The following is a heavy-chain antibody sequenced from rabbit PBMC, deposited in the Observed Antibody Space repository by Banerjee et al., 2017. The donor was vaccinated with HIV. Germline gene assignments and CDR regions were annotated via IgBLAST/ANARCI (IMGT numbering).Heavy chain of an antibody. D-gene: IGHD4-2*01. CDR1: GFSFSNKAV. CDR3: ARDAAGREDFNL. V-gene: IGHV1S45*01. CDR2: INAVTGKA. J-gene: IGHJ4*01. Sequence: EQLVESGGGLVKPEGSLKLSCTASGFSFSNKAVMCWVRQAPGKGLEWIACINAVTGKAVYASWAKGRFTISKTSSTTVTLQMTSLTAADTATYFCARDAAGREDFNLWGPGTLVTVS.